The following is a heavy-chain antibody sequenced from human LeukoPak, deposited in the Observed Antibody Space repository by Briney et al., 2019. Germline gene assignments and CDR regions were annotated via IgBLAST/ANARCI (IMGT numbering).Heavy chain of an antibody. CDR2: IKSKTDGGTT. CDR3: TTDTYYYGSGSYYPYNWFDP. D-gene: IGHD3-10*01. J-gene: IGHJ5*02. CDR1: GFTFSNAW. Sequence: GGSLRLSCAASGFTFSNAWMSWVRQAPGKGLEWVGRIKSKTDGGTTDYAAPVKGRFTISRDDSKNTLYLQMNSLKTEDTAAYYCTTDTYYYGSGSYYPYNWFDPWGQGTLVTVSS. V-gene: IGHV3-15*01.